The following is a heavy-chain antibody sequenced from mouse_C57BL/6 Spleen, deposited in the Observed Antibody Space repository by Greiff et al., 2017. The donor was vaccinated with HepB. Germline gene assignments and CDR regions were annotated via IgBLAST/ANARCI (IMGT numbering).Heavy chain of an antibody. V-gene: IGHV1-82*01. J-gene: IGHJ1*03. Sequence: VQLQQSGPELVKPGASVKISCKASGYAFSSSWMNWVKQRPGKGLEWIGRIYPGDGDTNYNGKFKGKATLTADKSSSTAYMQLSSLTSEDSAVYFCARETGTPTRYFDVWGTGTTVTVSS. D-gene: IGHD4-1*01. CDR3: ARETGTPTRYFDV. CDR1: GYAFSSSW. CDR2: IYPGDGDT.